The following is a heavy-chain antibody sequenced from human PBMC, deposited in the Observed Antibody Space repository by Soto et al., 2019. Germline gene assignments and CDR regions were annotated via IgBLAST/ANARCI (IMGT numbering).Heavy chain of an antibody. V-gene: IGHV3-53*01. CDR2: IYSGGST. D-gene: IGHD6-19*01. Sequence: GGSLRVSCAASGFTVSSNYMSWVRQAPGKGLEWVSVIYSGGSTYYADSVKGRFTISRDNSKNTLYLQMNSLRAEDTAVYYCARGTIAVAGSDPNGMDVQGQGPTVTVSS. CDR1: GFTVSSNY. CDR3: ARGTIAVAGSDPNGMDV. J-gene: IGHJ6*02.